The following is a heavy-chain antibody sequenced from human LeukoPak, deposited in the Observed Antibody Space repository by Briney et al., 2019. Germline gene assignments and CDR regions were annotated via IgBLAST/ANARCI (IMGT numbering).Heavy chain of an antibody. CDR3: AKDQSVAGFFFDY. D-gene: IGHD6-19*01. CDR1: GFTFSSYA. J-gene: IGHJ4*02. V-gene: IGHV3-23*01. Sequence: PGGSLRLSCAAPGFTFSSYAMSWVRQAPGKGLEWVSAISGSGGSTYYADSVKGRFTISRDNSKNTLYLQMNSLRAEDTAVYYCAKDQSVAGFFFDYWGQGTLVTVSS. CDR2: ISGSGGST.